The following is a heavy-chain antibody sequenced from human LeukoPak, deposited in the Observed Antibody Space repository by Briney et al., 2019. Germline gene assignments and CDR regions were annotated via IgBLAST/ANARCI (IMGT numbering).Heavy chain of an antibody. CDR1: GYTFTSYD. D-gene: IGHD3-22*01. V-gene: IGHV1-8*03. CDR2: MNPNSGNT. Sequence: ASVKVSCTASGYTFTSYDINWVRQATGQGLEWMGWMNPNSGNTGYAQTFQGRVTITRNTSISTAYMELSSLRSEDTAVYYCARDGHRRYYYDSSGREDAFDIWGQGTMVTVSS. J-gene: IGHJ3*02. CDR3: ARDGHRRYYYDSSGREDAFDI.